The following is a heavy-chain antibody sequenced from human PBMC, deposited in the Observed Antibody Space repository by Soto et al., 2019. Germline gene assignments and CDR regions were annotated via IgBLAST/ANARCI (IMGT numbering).Heavy chain of an antibody. Sequence: QLQLQESGPGLVKPSETLSLTCTVSGGSISSSSYYWGWIRQPPGKGLEWIGSIYYSGRTYYNPSLKSGVTISVDTSKNQFSRKLSAVTAADTAVYYCARLSRATVVTGYWGQGTLVTVSS. CDR2: IYYSGRT. V-gene: IGHV4-39*01. D-gene: IGHD4-17*01. J-gene: IGHJ4*02. CDR1: GGSISSSSYY. CDR3: ARLSRATVVTGY.